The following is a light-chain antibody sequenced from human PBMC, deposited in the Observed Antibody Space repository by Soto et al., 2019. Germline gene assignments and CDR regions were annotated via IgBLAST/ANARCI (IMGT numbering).Light chain of an antibody. Sequence: QSALTQPPSASGTPGQSVTISCTGTSSDNGYYKYVSWYQQHPGRAPKLIIYEVIKRPSGVPDRFSGSKSGNTASLTVSGLQAEDEADYYCSSYAGSNLGVFGTGTKVTVL. CDR3: SSYAGSNLGV. V-gene: IGLV2-8*01. CDR2: EVI. CDR1: SSDNGYYKY. J-gene: IGLJ1*01.